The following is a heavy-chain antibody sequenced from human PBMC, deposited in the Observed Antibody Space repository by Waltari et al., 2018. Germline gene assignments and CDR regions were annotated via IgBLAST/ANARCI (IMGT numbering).Heavy chain of an antibody. CDR3: ARSPGPTSYAMRPRYYYGMDV. Sequence: QVQLQQWGAGLLKPSETLSLTCAVYGGSFSGYYWSWIRQPPGKGLEWIGEINHSGSTNYNPSLKSRVTISVDTSKNQFSLKLSSVTAADTAVYYCARSPGPTSYAMRPRYYYGMDVWGQGTTVTVSS. V-gene: IGHV4-34*01. CDR1: GGSFSGYY. D-gene: IGHD2-8*01. J-gene: IGHJ6*02. CDR2: INHSGST.